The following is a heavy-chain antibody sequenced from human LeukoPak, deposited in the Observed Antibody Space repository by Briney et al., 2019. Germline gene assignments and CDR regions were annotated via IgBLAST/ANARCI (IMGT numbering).Heavy chain of an antibody. CDR3: ARYGGARGSDY. CDR1: GFTFSSYS. D-gene: IGHD5-12*01. Sequence: GGSLRLSYAASGFTFSSYSKNWVRQAPGKGLEWVSSISSSSSYIYYADSVKGRFTISRDNAKNSLYLQMNSLRAEDTAVYYCARYGGARGSDYWGQGTLVTVSS. J-gene: IGHJ4*02. CDR2: ISSSSSYI. V-gene: IGHV3-21*04.